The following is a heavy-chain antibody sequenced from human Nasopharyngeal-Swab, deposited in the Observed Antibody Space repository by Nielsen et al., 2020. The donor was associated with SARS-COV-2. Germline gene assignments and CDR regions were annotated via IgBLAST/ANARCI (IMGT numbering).Heavy chain of an antibody. J-gene: IGHJ3*02. CDR3: ARDPLNYYDSSGYYYVIPGAFDI. D-gene: IGHD3-22*01. V-gene: IGHV3-7*03. CDR1: GFTFSSYW. Sequence: GESLKISCAASGFTFSSYWMSWVRQAPGKGLEWMANIKQDGSEKYYVDSVKGRFTISRDNAKNSLYLQMNSLRAEDTAVYYCARDPLNYYDSSGYYYVIPGAFDIWGQGTMVTVSS. CDR2: IKQDGSEK.